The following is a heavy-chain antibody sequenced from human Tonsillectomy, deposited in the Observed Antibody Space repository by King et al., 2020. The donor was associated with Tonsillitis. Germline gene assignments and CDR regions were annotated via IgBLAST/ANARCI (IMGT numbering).Heavy chain of an antibody. CDR1: GYSFTGCW. V-gene: IGHV5-10-1*03. CDR3: ARHGSGDSAYSYYAMDV. Sequence: QLVQSGAEVKKPGESLRISCKGSGYSFTGCWISWVRQMPGQGLEWMGRIDPSDSYTNYGPSFQGHVTISTDKSISTAYLQWSSLKASDTAMYYCARHGSGDSAYSYYAMDVWGQGTTVTVSS. J-gene: IGHJ6*02. D-gene: IGHD2-15*01. CDR2: IDPSDSYT.